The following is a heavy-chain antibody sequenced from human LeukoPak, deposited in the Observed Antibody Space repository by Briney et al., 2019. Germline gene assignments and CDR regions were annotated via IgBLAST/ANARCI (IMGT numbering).Heavy chain of an antibody. V-gene: IGHV1-2*02. Sequence: EASVKVSCKASGYTLTDHYMHWVRQAPGQELEWMGWINPNSGDTNYAQKFQGRVTMTRDTSISTAYMELSRLTSDDTAIYYCARDWRGSYFPDFWGQGTLVTVSS. CDR2: INPNSGDT. CDR3: ARDWRGSYFPDF. CDR1: GYTLTDHY. D-gene: IGHD1-26*01. J-gene: IGHJ4*02.